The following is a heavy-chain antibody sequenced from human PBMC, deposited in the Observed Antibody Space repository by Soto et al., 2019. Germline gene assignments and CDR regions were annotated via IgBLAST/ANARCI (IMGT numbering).Heavy chain of an antibody. CDR2: INPNSGGT. CDR1: GYTFTGYY. Sequence: ASVKVSCKASGYTFTGYYMHWVRQAPGQGLEWMGWINPNSGGTNYAQKFQGRVTMTRDTSISTAYMELSRLRSDDTAVYYCAPLPSYCGGDCYLDYWGQGTLVTVSS. D-gene: IGHD2-21*02. CDR3: APLPSYCGGDCYLDY. V-gene: IGHV1-2*02. J-gene: IGHJ4*02.